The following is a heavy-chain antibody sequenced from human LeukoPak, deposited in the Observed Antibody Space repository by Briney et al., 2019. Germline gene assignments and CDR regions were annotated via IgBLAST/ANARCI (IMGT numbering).Heavy chain of an antibody. J-gene: IGHJ4*02. D-gene: IGHD6-19*01. CDR1: GFTFSSYS. CDR3: AKDYGNGWYYFDY. CDR2: IITIGDST. V-gene: IGHV3-23*01. Sequence: PGGSLRLSCAASGFTFSSYSMNWVRQAPGKGLEWVSGIITIGDSTYYADSVKGRFTISRDNSKSTLYLQMNSLRADDTAIYYCAKDYGNGWYYFDYWGQGTLVTVSS.